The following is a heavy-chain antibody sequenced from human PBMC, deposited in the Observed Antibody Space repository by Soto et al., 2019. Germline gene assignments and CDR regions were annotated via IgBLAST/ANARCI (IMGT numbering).Heavy chain of an antibody. D-gene: IGHD2-2*01. CDR2: LYYTGTT. V-gene: IGHV4-61*01. CDR3: ARTFCSTTSCQAHGMDV. CDR1: GDSVSSGSYY. J-gene: IGHJ6*02. Sequence: QVQLQESGPGLVKPPETLSLTCTVSGDSVSSGSYYWTWIRQPPGKGLEWIGYLYYTGTTNYNPSLKSQVTMSLDTSSNQFSLRLSSVTAADTAVYFCARTFCSTTSCQAHGMDVWGQGTSVTVSS.